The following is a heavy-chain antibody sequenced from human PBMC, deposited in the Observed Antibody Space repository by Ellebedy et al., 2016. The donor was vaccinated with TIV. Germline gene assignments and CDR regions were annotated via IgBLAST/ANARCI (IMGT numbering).Heavy chain of an antibody. CDR1: GFTFSSYA. D-gene: IGHD4-17*01. CDR3: AKDRYGDYVVYFDY. J-gene: IGHJ4*02. Sequence: GESLKISCAASGFTFSSYAMSWVRQAPGKGLEWVSAISGSGGSTYYADSVKGRFTISRDNSKNTLYLQMNSLRSEETAVYYCAKDRYGDYVVYFDYWGQGTLVTVSS. V-gene: IGHV3-23*01. CDR2: ISGSGGST.